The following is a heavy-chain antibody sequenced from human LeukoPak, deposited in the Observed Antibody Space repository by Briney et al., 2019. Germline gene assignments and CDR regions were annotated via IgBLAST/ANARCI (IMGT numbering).Heavy chain of an antibody. CDR3: ARARHCSSSICYGFDY. D-gene: IGHD2/OR15-2a*01. V-gene: IGHV5-51*01. CDR2: IYPGDSDT. J-gene: IGHJ4*02. Sequence: GESLKISCKASGYSFTTSWIGWVRQMPGKGLEWMGIIYPGDSDTRYSPPFQGQVTISADKSINTACLQWSSLKASDTAMYYCARARHCSSSICYGFDYWGQGNLVSVSS. CDR1: GYSFTTSW.